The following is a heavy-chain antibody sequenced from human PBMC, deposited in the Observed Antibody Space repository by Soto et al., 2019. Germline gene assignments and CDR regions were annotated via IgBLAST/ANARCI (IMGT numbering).Heavy chain of an antibody. J-gene: IGHJ4*02. CDR1: GGTFSTYA. Sequence: QVQLVQSGAEVKEPGSSVNVSCRASGGTFSTYAVSWVRQAPGQGPEWMGRIIPVLGTTNYAQRFQGRITIIADKSTSSAYMELSSLRSEDTAIYYCARDLAGASSGEFDFWGQGTLVTVSS. D-gene: IGHD6-19*01. CDR3: ARDLAGASSGEFDF. CDR2: IIPVLGTT. V-gene: IGHV1-69*08.